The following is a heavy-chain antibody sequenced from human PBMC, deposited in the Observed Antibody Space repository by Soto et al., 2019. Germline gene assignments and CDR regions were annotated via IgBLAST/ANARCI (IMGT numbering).Heavy chain of an antibody. D-gene: IGHD1-26*01. Sequence: ASVKVSCKASGYTFTGYYMHWVRQAPGQGLEWMGWINPNSGGTNYAQKFQGRVTMTSDTSITTAYMELSRLTSDDTAVYYCERVSLAGATTADYWGQGTLVTVSS. V-gene: IGHV1-2*02. CDR3: ERVSLAGATTADY. CDR2: INPNSGGT. CDR1: GYTFTGYY. J-gene: IGHJ4*02.